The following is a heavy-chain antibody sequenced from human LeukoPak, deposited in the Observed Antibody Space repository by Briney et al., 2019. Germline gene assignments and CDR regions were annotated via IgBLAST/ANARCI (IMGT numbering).Heavy chain of an antibody. D-gene: IGHD4-17*01. CDR1: GFTFSTYA. CDR3: AKYLWGETTVSFDY. J-gene: IGHJ4*02. Sequence: GGSLRLSCAASGFTFSTYAMNWVRQAPGKRLEWVSSITGSGRDTYYAGSVKGRITISRDNSRNTLYLQMNSLRADDTAVYYCAKYLWGETTVSFDYWGQGTLVTVSS. CDR2: ITGSGRDT. V-gene: IGHV3-23*01.